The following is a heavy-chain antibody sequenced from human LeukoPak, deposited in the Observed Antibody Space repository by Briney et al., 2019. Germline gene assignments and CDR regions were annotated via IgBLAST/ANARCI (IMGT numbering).Heavy chain of an antibody. CDR1: GYSISTGYY. CDR3: TRFSTASSRPAYY. CDR2: IYHSGIT. Sequence: PSETLPLTCAVSGYSISTGYYWGWIRQSPGKGLEWIGNIYHSGITHYNPSLQGRVTLSVDTSKNQFSLNLNSVTAADTAVYYCTRFSTASSRPAYYWGQGTLVIVSS. V-gene: IGHV4-38-2*01. D-gene: IGHD2-21*01. J-gene: IGHJ4*02.